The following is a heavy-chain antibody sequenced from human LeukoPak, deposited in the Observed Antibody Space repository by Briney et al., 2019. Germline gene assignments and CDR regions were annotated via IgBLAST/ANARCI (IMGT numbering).Heavy chain of an antibody. CDR1: GGTFSSYT. CDR2: IIPILGIA. V-gene: IGHV1-69*02. Sequence: GASVKVSCKASGGTFSSYTISWVRQAPGQGLEWMGRIIPILGIANYAQKFQGRVTITADKSTSTAYMELSSPRSEDTAVYYCASDYYDSSGYPPKYDYLGQGTLVTVSS. CDR3: ASDYYDSSGYPPKYDY. J-gene: IGHJ4*02. D-gene: IGHD3-22*01.